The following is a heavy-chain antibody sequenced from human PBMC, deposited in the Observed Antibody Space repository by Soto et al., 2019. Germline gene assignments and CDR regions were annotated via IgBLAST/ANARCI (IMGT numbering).Heavy chain of an antibody. V-gene: IGHV1-3*01. CDR1: GYTFTSYA. D-gene: IGHD2-15*01. CDR3: ARVGGVVVAADNFYYYYGMDV. Sequence: GASVKVSCKASGYTFTSYAMHWVRQAPGQRLEWMGWINAGNGNTKYSQKFQGRVTITRDTSTSTVYMELSSLRSEDTAVYYCARVGGVVVAADNFYYYYGMDVWGQGTTVTVSS. CDR2: INAGNGNT. J-gene: IGHJ6*02.